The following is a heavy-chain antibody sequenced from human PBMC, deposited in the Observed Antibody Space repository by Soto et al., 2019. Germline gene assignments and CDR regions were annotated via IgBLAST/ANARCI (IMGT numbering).Heavy chain of an antibody. Sequence: EVQLVESGGGLVQPGGSLRLSCAASGFTVSSNHMSWVRQAPGKGLEWVSLIYSGGSTYYADSVKGRFTFSRDNSKNTLYLQMNSLRVEDTAVYYCEGPGEQHRYWGQGTLGHVSS. CDR2: IYSGGST. J-gene: IGHJ4*02. CDR1: GFTVSSNH. D-gene: IGHD3-16*01. CDR3: EGPGEQHRY. V-gene: IGHV3-66*01.